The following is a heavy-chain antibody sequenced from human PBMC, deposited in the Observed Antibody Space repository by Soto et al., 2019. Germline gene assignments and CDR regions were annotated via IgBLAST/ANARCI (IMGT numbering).Heavy chain of an antibody. Sequence: PGGSLRLSCAASGFTFSSYAMHWVRQAPGKGLEWVAVISYDGSNKYYADSVKGRFTISRDNSKNTLYLQMNSLRAEDTAVYYCATARRACSSTSCKPYYYYYGMDVWGQGSTVTVSS. J-gene: IGHJ6*02. CDR1: GFTFSSYA. CDR2: ISYDGSNK. D-gene: IGHD2-2*01. CDR3: ATARRACSSTSCKPYYYYYGMDV. V-gene: IGHV3-30-3*01.